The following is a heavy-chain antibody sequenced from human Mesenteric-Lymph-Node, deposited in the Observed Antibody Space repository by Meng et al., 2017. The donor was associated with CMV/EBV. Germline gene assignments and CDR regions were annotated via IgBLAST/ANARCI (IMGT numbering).Heavy chain of an antibody. CDR1: GYSFTDYY. J-gene: IGHJ4*02. CDR3: ARQFCSGGDCYSFFDY. Sequence: ASVKVSCKASGYSFTDYYMHWVRQAPGQGLEWMGWINPKNGDSHSVQKFQGRIIMTRDTSLSTVSMEVSRLRSDDTAVYYCARQFCSGGDCYSFFDYWGQGTQVTVSS. V-gene: IGHV1-2*02. D-gene: IGHD2-15*01. CDR2: INPKNGDS.